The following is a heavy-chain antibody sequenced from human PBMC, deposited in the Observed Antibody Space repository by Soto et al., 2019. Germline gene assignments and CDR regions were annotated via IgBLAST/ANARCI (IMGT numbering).Heavy chain of an antibody. V-gene: IGHV6-1*01. CDR2: TYYRSKWYY. CDR1: VDSVSSNHAT. CDR3: ARLIGNSWLDS. Sequence: SQTLSLTCAISVDSVSSNHATWDWIRPSPSRGLEWLGRTYYRSKWYYDYAISVKSRISINPDTSNNQVSLQLNSVTPDDTAVYYCARLIGNSWLDSWGQGTLVTVSS. J-gene: IGHJ5*01. D-gene: IGHD3-16*01.